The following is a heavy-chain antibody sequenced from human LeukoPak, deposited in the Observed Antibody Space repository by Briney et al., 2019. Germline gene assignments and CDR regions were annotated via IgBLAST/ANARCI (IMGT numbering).Heavy chain of an antibody. Sequence: GGSLRLSCAASGFTFSSYAMSWVRQALGKGLEWVSAIGGSGGSTYYADSVKGRFTISRDNSKNTLYLQMNSLRAEDTAVYYCANIYYGSGSYRSGFDYWGQGTLVAVSS. V-gene: IGHV3-23*01. J-gene: IGHJ4*02. CDR2: IGGSGGST. CDR3: ANIYYGSGSYRSGFDY. D-gene: IGHD3-10*01. CDR1: GFTFSSYA.